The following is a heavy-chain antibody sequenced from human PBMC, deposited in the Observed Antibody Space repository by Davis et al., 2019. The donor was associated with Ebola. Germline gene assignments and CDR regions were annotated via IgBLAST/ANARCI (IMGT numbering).Heavy chain of an antibody. D-gene: IGHD4-17*01. CDR1: GYTFTSYG. J-gene: IGHJ4*02. CDR2: ISAYNGNT. Sequence: ASVKVSCKASGYTFTSYGISWVRQAPGQGLEWMGWISAYNGNTNYAQKLQGRVTMTTDTSTSTAYMELRSLRSDDTAVYYCARGEHDYGDYDPFDYWGQGTLVTVSS. CDR3: ARGEHDYGDYDPFDY. V-gene: IGHV1-18*01.